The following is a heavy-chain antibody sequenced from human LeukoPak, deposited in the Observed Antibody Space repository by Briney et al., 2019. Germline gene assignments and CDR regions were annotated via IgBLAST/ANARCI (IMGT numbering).Heavy chain of an antibody. Sequence: ASVKVSCKASGYTFTGYYMHWVRQAPGQGLEWMGWINPNSGGTNYAQKLQCRVTMTRDTSISTAYMELSRLRSDDTAVYYCARGGMVRGVIIFYMDVWGKGTTVTISS. V-gene: IGHV1-2*02. CDR1: GYTFTGYY. CDR3: ARGGMVRGVIIFYMDV. D-gene: IGHD3-10*01. J-gene: IGHJ6*03. CDR2: INPNSGGT.